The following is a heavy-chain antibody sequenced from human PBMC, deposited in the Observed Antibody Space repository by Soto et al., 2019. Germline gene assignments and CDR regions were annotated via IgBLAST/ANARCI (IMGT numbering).Heavy chain of an antibody. J-gene: IGHJ3*02. D-gene: IGHD2-21*01. V-gene: IGHV3-66*01. CDR2: IYSGGST. CDR1: GFTVSSNY. CDR3: ARTFNLAYCGGDCYSGAFDI. Sequence: GGSLRLSCAASGFTVSSNYMSWVRQAPGKGLEWVSVIYSGGSTYYADSVKGRFTISRDNSKNTLYLQMNSLRAEDTAVYYYARTFNLAYCGGDCYSGAFDIWGQGTMVTVSS.